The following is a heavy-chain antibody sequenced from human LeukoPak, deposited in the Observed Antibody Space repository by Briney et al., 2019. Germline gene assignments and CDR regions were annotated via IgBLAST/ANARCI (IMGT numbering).Heavy chain of an antibody. Sequence: SETLSLTCTVSGGTISSYYWIWIRQPPGKGLEWIGYIYYSGSTNYNPSLKSRVTISVDTSMNQFSLKLGSVTAADTAVYYCARRNWYFDLWGRGTLVTVSS. V-gene: IGHV4-59*01. CDR2: IYYSGST. CDR3: ARRNWYFDL. CDR1: GGTISSYY. J-gene: IGHJ2*01.